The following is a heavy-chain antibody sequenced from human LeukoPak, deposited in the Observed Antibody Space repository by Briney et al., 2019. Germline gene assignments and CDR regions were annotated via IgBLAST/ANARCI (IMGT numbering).Heavy chain of an antibody. J-gene: IGHJ2*01. V-gene: IGHV4-31*03. CDR3: ARDRFAWYFDL. CDR2: IYYSGST. CDR1: GGSISSGGYY. Sequence: SETLSLTCTVSGGSISSGGYYGSWIRQHRGTGLEWIGYIYYSGSTYYNPSLKSRVTISVDTSKNQFSLKLSSVTAADTAMYYCARDRFAWYFDLWGRGTLVTVSS. D-gene: IGHD3-10*01.